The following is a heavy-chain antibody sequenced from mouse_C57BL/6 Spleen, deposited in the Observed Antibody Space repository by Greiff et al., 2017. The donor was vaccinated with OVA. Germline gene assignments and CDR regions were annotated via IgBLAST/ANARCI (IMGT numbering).Heavy chain of an antibody. CDR3: ARAYYSFYYAMDY. CDR2: ISYSGST. V-gene: IGHV3-8*01. CDR1: GYSITSDY. Sequence: DVMLVESGPGLAKPSQTLSLTCSVTGYSITSDYWNWIRKFPGNKLEYMGYISYSGSTYYNPSLNNRISISRDTSKNQYHLQLKSVTTEDTATYYCARAYYSFYYAMDYWGQGTSVTVSS. J-gene: IGHJ4*01. D-gene: IGHD2-12*01.